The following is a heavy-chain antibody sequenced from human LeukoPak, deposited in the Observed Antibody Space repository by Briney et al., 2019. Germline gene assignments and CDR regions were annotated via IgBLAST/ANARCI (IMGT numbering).Heavy chain of an antibody. D-gene: IGHD2-15*01. CDR3: ARESGDCSGGSCYSSAYFDY. J-gene: IGHJ4*02. Sequence: SETLSLTCTVSGGSISSGDYSWSWIRQPPGKGLEWIGYIYYSGSTYYNPSLKSRVTISVDTSKNQFSLKLSSVTAADTAVYYCARESGDCSGGSCYSSAYFDYWGQGTLVTVSS. CDR1: GGSISSGDYS. CDR2: IYYSGST. V-gene: IGHV4-30-4*01.